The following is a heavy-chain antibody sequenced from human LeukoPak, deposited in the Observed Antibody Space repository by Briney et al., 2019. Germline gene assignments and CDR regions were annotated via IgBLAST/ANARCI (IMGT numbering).Heavy chain of an antibody. D-gene: IGHD6-13*01. J-gene: IGHJ4*02. CDR3: AKDFKSAAGYYDY. CDR1: GFTFSRYA. Sequence: GGSLRLSCTVSGFTFSRYAMSWVRQAPGKGLQWVSEIGGSGGAIYYADSVRGRFTISRDNSKNTLFLQMNSLRAEDTAIYYCAKDFKSAAGYYDYWGQGTLVTVSS. CDR2: IGGSGGAI. V-gene: IGHV3-23*01.